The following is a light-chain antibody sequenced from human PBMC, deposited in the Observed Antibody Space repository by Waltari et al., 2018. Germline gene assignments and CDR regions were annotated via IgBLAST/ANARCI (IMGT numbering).Light chain of an antibody. J-gene: IGLJ2*01. V-gene: IGLV1-40*01. Sequence: QSVLTQPPSVSGTPGQRVTISCSSSTPNLGAGHAVPWYQHLPGTAPKLLIYGNNNRPSGVPDRFSGSKSGTSASLAITGLQADDEADYFCQSFDNMLSGGVVFGGGTKLAVL. CDR3: QSFDNMLSGGVV. CDR2: GNN. CDR1: TPNLGAGHA.